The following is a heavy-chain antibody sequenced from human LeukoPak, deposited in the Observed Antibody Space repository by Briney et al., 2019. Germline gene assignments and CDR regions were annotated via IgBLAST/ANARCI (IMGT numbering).Heavy chain of an antibody. CDR3: ARGRTPRIVVVPAAMRSPYYFDY. D-gene: IGHD2-2*01. CDR2: INYSETT. Sequence: SETLSLTCAGSFSGFYWSWIRQTPGRGLEWIGEINYSETTNYNPSLESRVTISVDTSKNQFSLKLSSVTAADTAVYYCARGRTPRIVVVPAAMRSPYYFDYWGQGTLVTVSS. J-gene: IGHJ4*02. V-gene: IGHV4-34*01. CDR1: SFSGFY.